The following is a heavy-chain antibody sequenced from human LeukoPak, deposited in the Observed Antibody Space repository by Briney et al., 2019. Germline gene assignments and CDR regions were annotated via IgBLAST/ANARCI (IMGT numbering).Heavy chain of an antibody. CDR1: GGSFGGYY. CDR2: INHSGST. J-gene: IGHJ4*02. V-gene: IGHV4-34*01. Sequence: PSETLSLTCAVYGGSFGGYYWSWTRQPPGKGLEWIGEINHSGSTNYNPSLKSRVTISVDTSKNQFSLKLSSVTAADTAVYYCARGPLYYYDSSGYRDYWGQGTLVTVSS. D-gene: IGHD3-22*01. CDR3: ARGPLYYYDSSGYRDY.